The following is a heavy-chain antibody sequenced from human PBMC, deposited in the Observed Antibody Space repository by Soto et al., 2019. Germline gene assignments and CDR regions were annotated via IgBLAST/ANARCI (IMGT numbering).Heavy chain of an antibody. J-gene: IGHJ5*02. CDR1: GGSISSYY. Sequence: QVQLQESGPGLVKPSETLSLTCTASGGSISSYYWSWIRQPPGKGLEWIGYIYYSGSTNYNPSLKSRVTISVDTSKNQFSMKLRSVTAADTAVYYCAWLRGSGSYYPPTNWFDPWGQGTLVTGSS. D-gene: IGHD3-10*01. CDR2: IYYSGST. CDR3: AWLRGSGSYYPPTNWFDP. V-gene: IGHV4-59*01.